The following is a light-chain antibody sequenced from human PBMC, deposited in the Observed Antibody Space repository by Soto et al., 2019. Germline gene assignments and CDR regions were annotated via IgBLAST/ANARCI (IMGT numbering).Light chain of an antibody. Sequence: QSVLTQPRSVSGSPGQSVTISCTGTSSDVGGYNYVSWYPQYPGKAPKLMVSDVTKRPSGVPDRFSGSKSGNTASLTISGLLAEDEADYYCCSYAGSYTYVFGTGTKLTVL. CDR3: CSYAGSYTYV. V-gene: IGLV2-11*01. J-gene: IGLJ1*01. CDR2: DVT. CDR1: SSDVGGYNY.